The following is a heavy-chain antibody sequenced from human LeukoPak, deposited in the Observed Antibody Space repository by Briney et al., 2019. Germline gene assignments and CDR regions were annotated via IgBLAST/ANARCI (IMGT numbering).Heavy chain of an antibody. CDR3: AREYSGYDWGQFDY. D-gene: IGHD5-12*01. Sequence: GASVKVSCKASGCTFTSYGISWVRQAPGQGLEWMGWISAYNGNTNYAQKLQGRVTMTTDTSTSTAYMELRSLRSDDTAVYYCAREYSGYDWGQFDYWGQGTLVTVSS. CDR2: ISAYNGNT. J-gene: IGHJ4*02. V-gene: IGHV1-18*01. CDR1: GCTFTSYG.